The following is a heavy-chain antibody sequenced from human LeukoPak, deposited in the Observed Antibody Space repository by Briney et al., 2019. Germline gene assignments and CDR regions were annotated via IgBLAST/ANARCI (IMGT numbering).Heavy chain of an antibody. J-gene: IGHJ3*02. CDR3: ASPVGATTVRAFDI. CDR2: TRNEANIYTT. CDR1: GFIFSDHY. D-gene: IGHD1-26*01. V-gene: IGHV3-72*01. Sequence: GGSLRLSCAASGFIFSDHYMDWVRQAPGKGLEWVGRTRNEANIYTTKYAASVKGRFTISRDDSKNSLYLQMNSLKTEDAAVYYCASPVGATTVRAFDIWGQGTMVTVSS.